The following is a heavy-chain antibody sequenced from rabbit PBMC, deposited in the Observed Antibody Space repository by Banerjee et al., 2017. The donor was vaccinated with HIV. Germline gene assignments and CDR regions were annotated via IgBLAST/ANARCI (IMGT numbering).Heavy chain of an antibody. Sequence: SLEESGGDLVKPGASLTLTCTASGFTLSSYWMSWVRQAPGKGLEWIACIYAGSGSTYYASWAKGRFTISNTSSTTVTLQMTSLTAADTATYFCARGAGGNYGYDLWGPGTLVTVS. CDR3: ARGAGGNYGYDL. J-gene: IGHJ4*01. CDR1: GFTLSSYW. CDR2: IYAGSGST. D-gene: IGHD6-1*01. V-gene: IGHV1S40*01.